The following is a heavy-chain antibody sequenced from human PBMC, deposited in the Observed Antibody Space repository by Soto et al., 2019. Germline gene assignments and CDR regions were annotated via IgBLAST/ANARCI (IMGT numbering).Heavy chain of an antibody. CDR2: VSGNNGAS. D-gene: IGHD2-2*01. CDR1: GGIFTNNA. J-gene: IGHJ5*01. CDR3: VRDQKYFRVNGNWFDS. Sequence: QVQVVQSGAEVKKPGSSVKVSCKVSGGIFTNNAISWVRQAPGQGLEWMGWVSGNNGASNPAPKVQGRITMTLDTSTGVSYMALRSLRSDDTAIYYCVRDQKYFRVNGNWFDSWGQGTLVSVSS. V-gene: IGHV1-18*04.